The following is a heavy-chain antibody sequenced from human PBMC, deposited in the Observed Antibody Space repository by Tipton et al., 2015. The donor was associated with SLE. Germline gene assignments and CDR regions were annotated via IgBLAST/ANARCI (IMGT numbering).Heavy chain of an antibody. D-gene: IGHD4-17*01. Sequence: TLSLTCTVSGDSISSSSYYWGWIRQPPGKGLEWIGSIYYSGSTYYNPSLKSRVTISVDTSKNQFSLKLSSVTAADTAVYYCARTTSGAFDIWGQGTMVTVSS. J-gene: IGHJ3*02. CDR3: ARTTSGAFDI. CDR1: GDSISSSSYY. V-gene: IGHV4-39*01. CDR2: IYYSGST.